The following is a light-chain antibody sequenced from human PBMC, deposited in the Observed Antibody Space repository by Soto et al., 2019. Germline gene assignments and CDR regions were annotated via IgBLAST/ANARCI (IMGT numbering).Light chain of an antibody. J-gene: IGKJ4*01. V-gene: IGKV1-33*01. CDR1: QDISNY. Sequence: DIQMTQSPSSLSASVGDRVTITCQASQDISNYLNWYQQKPGKAPKLLIYDASNLETGVPSRFSGSGSGTHFILRISSLQPEDIATYYCQQYDNLPLTFGGGTRWISN. CDR3: QQYDNLPLT. CDR2: DAS.